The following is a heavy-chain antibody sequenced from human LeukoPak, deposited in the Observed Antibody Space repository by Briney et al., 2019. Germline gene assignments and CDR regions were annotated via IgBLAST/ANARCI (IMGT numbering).Heavy chain of an antibody. D-gene: IGHD4-17*01. V-gene: IGHV3-11*01. Sequence: GALSLSCAASGFPFSDYYMSWIRQAPGEGLEWISYIHSRGSTTYYADSVKGRFSISRDNAKNSLFLQMNSLRVEDTAVYYCARDSPIDYGVPGEASSDYWGQGTLVTVSS. J-gene: IGHJ4*02. CDR2: IHSRGSTT. CDR3: ARDSPIDYGVPGEASSDY. CDR1: GFPFSDYY.